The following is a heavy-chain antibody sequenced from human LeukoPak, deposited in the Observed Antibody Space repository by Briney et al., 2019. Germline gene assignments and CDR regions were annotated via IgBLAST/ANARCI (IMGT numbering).Heavy chain of an antibody. CDR1: GGSISSYY. V-gene: IGHV4-59*01. CDR3: AREGYDSSGYYIDY. CDR2: IYYSGST. J-gene: IGHJ4*02. Sequence: SETLSLTCTVSGGSISSYYWSWIRQPPGKGLEWIGYIYYSGSTNYNPSLKSRVTISVDTSKNQFSLKLSSVPAAHTAVYYCAREGYDSSGYYIDYWGQGTLVTVSS. D-gene: IGHD3-22*01.